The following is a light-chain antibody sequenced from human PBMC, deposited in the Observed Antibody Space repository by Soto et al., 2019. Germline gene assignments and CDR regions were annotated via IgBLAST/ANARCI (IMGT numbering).Light chain of an antibody. CDR1: QSVSSSY. CDR3: QQYGSSRRT. J-gene: IGKJ1*01. V-gene: IGKV3-20*01. CDR2: AAS. Sequence: EIVLTQSPGTLSLSPGERATLSCRASQSVSSSYLAWYQQKPGQAPRLLIYAASSRATGIPDRFSGSGSGTDFILTISRLEPEDFAVYYCQQYGSSRRTFGQGTKVEIK.